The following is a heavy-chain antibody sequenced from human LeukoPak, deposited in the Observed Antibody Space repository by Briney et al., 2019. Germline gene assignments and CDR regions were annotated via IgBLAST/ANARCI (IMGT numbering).Heavy chain of an antibody. V-gene: IGHV3-23*01. D-gene: IGHD4-17*01. CDR3: AKVYGDGAYYFDY. CDR2: ISGSGDTT. CDR1: GFTFSSYA. J-gene: IGHJ4*02. Sequence: GGSLRLSCAASGFTFSSYAMSWVRQAPGKGLEWASTISGSGDTTYYADSVKGRFTISRDNSQNTLSLQMNSLTGEDTAVYDCAKVYGDGAYYFDYWGQGTLVTVSS.